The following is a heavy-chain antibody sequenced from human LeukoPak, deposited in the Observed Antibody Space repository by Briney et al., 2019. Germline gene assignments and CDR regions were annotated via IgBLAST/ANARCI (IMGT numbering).Heavy chain of an antibody. CDR1: GGSISSSSYY. CDR3: ARDHRTMIEFDP. J-gene: IGHJ5*02. CDR2: IYYSGST. D-gene: IGHD3-22*01. V-gene: IGHV4-39*07. Sequence: PSETLSLTCTVSGGSISSSSYYWGWIRQPPGKGLEWIGSIYYSGSTYYNPSLKSRVTISVDTSKNQFSLKLSSVTAADTAVYYCARDHRTMIEFDPWGQGTLVTVSS.